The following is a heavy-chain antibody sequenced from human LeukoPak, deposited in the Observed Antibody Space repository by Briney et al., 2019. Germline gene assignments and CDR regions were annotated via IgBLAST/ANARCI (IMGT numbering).Heavy chain of an antibody. J-gene: IGHJ4*02. CDR3: ARNNWGIDY. CDR2: INSDGSDT. D-gene: IGHD7-27*01. Sequence: GGSLRLSCAASGFTFSSYWMHWVRQAPGKGLVWVSRINSDGSDTSHADSVEGRFTISRDNAKDTLYLQMNSLRVEDTTVYYCARNNWGIDYWGQGTLVAVSS. V-gene: IGHV3-74*01. CDR1: GFTFSSYW.